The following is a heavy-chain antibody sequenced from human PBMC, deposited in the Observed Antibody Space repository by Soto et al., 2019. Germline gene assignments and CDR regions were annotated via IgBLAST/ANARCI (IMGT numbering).Heavy chain of an antibody. V-gene: IGHV4-38-2*01. CDR3: ARVYYDSSGYYYVDAFDI. CDR1: GYSISSGYY. D-gene: IGHD3-22*01. CDR2: IYHSGST. Sequence: SETLSLTCAVSGYSISSGYYWGWIRQPAGKGLEWIGSIYHSGSTYYNPSLKSRVTISVDTSKNQFSLKLSSVTAADTAVYYCARVYYDSSGYYYVDAFDIWGQGTMVTVSS. J-gene: IGHJ3*02.